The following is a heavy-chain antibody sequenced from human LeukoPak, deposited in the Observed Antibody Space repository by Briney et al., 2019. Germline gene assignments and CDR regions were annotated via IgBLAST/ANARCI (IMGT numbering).Heavy chain of an antibody. J-gene: IGHJ5*02. CDR3: ARGRRKSYYGYWFDP. D-gene: IGHD3-10*01. CDR2: INPSGGST. Sequence: ASVKVSCKASGYTFTSYYMHWVRQAPGQGLEWMGIINPSGGSTSYAQKFQGRVTITRNTSISTAYMELSSLRSEDTAVYYCARGRRKSYYGYWFDPWGQGTLVTVSS. CDR1: GYTFTSYY. V-gene: IGHV1-46*01.